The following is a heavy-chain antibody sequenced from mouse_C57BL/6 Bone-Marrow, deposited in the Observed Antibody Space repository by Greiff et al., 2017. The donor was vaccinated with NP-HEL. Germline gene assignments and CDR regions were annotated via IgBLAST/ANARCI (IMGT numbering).Heavy chain of an antibody. Sequence: VKLQQPGAELVKPGASVKLSCKASGYTFTSYWMHWVKQRPGQGLEWIGMIHPNSGSTNYNEKFKSKATLTVDKSSSTAYMQLSSLTSEDSAVYYCAREHYGSSDYWGQGTTLTVSA. CDR3: AREHYGSSDY. CDR1: GYTFTSYW. D-gene: IGHD1-1*01. CDR2: IHPNSGST. J-gene: IGHJ2*01. V-gene: IGHV1-64*01.